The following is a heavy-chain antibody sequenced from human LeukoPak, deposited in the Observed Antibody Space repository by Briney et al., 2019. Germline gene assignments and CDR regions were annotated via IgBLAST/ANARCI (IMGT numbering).Heavy chain of an antibody. Sequence: GGSLRLSCAASGFTFSSYAMSWVRQAPGKGLEWVSYISSSGSTIYYADSVKGRFTISRDNAKNSLYLQMNSLRAEDTAVYYCARAESVAGTFDYWGQGTLVTVSS. V-gene: IGHV3-48*04. J-gene: IGHJ4*02. CDR1: GFTFSSYA. CDR3: ARAESVAGTFDY. CDR2: ISSSGSTI. D-gene: IGHD6-19*01.